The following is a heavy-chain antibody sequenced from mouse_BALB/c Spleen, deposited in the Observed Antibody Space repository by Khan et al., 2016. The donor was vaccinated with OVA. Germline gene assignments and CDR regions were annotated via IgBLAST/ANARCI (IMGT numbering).Heavy chain of an antibody. CDR2: VNPNNGGT. J-gene: IGHJ1*01. Sequence: VQLKESGPDLVKPGASVKISCKASGYSFTGYYIHWVKQSLGKSLEWIGRVNPNNGGTSYTQKFKGKAILTVDKSSNTAYMELRSLTSEDSAVYSCAIYRGYFDVWGAGTTVTVSA. V-gene: IGHV1-26*01. CDR1: GYSFTGYY. CDR3: AIYRGYFDV.